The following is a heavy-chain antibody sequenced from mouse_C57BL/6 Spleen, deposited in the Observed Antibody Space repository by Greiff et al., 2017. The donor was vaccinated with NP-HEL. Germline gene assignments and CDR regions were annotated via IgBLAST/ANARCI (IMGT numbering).Heavy chain of an antibody. CDR2: ISSGSSTI. Sequence: EVHLVESGGGLVKPGGSLKLSCAASGFTFSDYGMHWVRQAPEKGLEWVAYISSGSSTIYYADTVKGRFTISRDNAKNTLFLQMTSLRSEDTAMYYCATDSGYYGSCYWGQGTTLTVSS. V-gene: IGHV5-17*01. J-gene: IGHJ2*01. CDR3: ATDSGYYGSCY. D-gene: IGHD1-1*01. CDR1: GFTFSDYG.